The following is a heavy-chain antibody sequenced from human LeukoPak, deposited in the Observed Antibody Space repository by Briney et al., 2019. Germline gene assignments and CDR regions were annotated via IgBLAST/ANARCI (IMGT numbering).Heavy chain of an antibody. J-gene: IGHJ4*02. Sequence: GRSLRLSCAASGFTFSSYGMHWVRQAPGKGLEWVSAISGSGGSTYYADSVKGRFTISRDNSKNTLYLQMNSLRAEDTAVYYCAKDLYYYDSSGMFDYWGQGTLVTVSS. CDR1: GFTFSSYG. CDR3: AKDLYYYDSSGMFDY. D-gene: IGHD3-22*01. V-gene: IGHV3-23*01. CDR2: ISGSGGST.